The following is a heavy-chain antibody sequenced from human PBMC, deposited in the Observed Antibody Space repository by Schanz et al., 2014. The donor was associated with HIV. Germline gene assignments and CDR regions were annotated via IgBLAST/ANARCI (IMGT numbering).Heavy chain of an antibody. CDR1: GFIFSSYG. V-gene: IGHV3-30*18. J-gene: IGHJ6*02. Sequence: QVQLVESGGGVVQPGRSLRLSCAASGFIFSSYGMYWVRQAPGKGLEWVAVISYDGSSKYYADSVQGRFTITRDNSKSTLYLQMNSLRAEDTAVYYCAKAYCSSTICPPPYYYGMDVWGQGTTVTVSS. CDR2: ISYDGSSK. D-gene: IGHD2-2*01. CDR3: AKAYCSSTICPPPYYYGMDV.